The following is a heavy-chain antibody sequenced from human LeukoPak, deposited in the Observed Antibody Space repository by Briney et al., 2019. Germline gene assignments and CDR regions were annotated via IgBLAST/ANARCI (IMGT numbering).Heavy chain of an antibody. Sequence: SETLSLTCTVSGGSISSYYWSWIRQPPGKGLEWIGYIYYSGSTNYNPSLKSRVTISVDTSKNQFSLKLSSVTAADTAVYYCARQRARYNGSGSYYSSPYWYFDLWGRGTLVTVSS. D-gene: IGHD3-10*01. CDR1: GGSISSYY. CDR2: IYYSGST. V-gene: IGHV4-59*08. CDR3: ARQRARYNGSGSYYSSPYWYFDL. J-gene: IGHJ2*01.